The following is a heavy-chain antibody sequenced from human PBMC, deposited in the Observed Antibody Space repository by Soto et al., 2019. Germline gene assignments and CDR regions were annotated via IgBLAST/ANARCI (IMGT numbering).Heavy chain of an antibody. CDR1: VGTFSSYA. J-gene: IGHJ4*02. CDR2: LIPIFGTA. V-gene: IGHV1-69*01. D-gene: IGHD3-22*01. CDR3: ARTYYDSSGYYYGPHGY. Sequence: QVQLVQSGAEVKKPGSSVKVSCKASVGTFSSYAISWVRQAPGQGLEWMGGLIPIFGTANYAQKFQGRVTITADESTSTAYMELSSLRSEDTAVYYCARTYYDSSGYYYGPHGYWGQGTLVTVSS.